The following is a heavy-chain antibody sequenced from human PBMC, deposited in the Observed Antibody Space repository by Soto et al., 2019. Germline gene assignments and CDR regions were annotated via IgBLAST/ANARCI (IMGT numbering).Heavy chain of an antibody. CDR2: ISWNSGSI. V-gene: IGHV3-9*01. J-gene: IGHJ4*02. D-gene: IGHD4-17*01. CDR1: GFTFDDYA. Sequence: EVQLVESGGGLVQPGRSLRLSCAASGFTFDDYAMHWVRQAPGKGLEWVSGISWNSGSIGYADSVKGRFTISRDNAKNSLYLQMNSLRAEDTALYYCAKDFETTTANFDYWGQGTLVTVSS. CDR3: AKDFETTTANFDY.